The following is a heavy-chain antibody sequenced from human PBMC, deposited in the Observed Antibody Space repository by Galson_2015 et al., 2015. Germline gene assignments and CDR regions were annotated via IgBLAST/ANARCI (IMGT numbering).Heavy chain of an antibody. J-gene: IGHJ6*02. CDR3: VRGCSSTSCPKQYYYYAMDV. Sequence: SLRLSCAASGSTFSSYDMHRVRQVTGKGLEWVSAIGTAGDRYSPGSVKGRFTISRENAKNSLYLQMNSLIAGDTAVYYCVRGCSSTSCPKQYYYYAMDVWGQGTTVTVSS. CDR2: IGTAGDR. V-gene: IGHV3-13*01. D-gene: IGHD2-2*01. CDR1: GSTFSSYD.